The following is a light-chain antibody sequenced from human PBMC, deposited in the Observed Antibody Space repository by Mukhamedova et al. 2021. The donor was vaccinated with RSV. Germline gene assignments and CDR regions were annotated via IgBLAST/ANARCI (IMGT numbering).Light chain of an antibody. CDR3: QQYNNWPWT. J-gene: IGKJ1*01. CDR2: GAS. V-gene: IGKV3-15*01. CDR1: QSVSSN. Sequence: GERATLSCRASQSVSSNLAWYQQKLGQAPRLLIYGASTRATGIPARFSGSGSGTEFTLTISSLQSEDFAVYYCQQYNNWPWTFGQ.